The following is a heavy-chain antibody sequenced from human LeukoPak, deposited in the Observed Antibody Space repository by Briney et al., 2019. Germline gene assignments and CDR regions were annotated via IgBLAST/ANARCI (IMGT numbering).Heavy chain of an antibody. D-gene: IGHD5-18*01. CDR1: GGSISSYY. V-gene: IGHV4-4*07. J-gene: IGHJ3*02. CDR3: ARSISGFGHSYGDDAFDI. CDR2: IYTSGST. Sequence: PSETLSLTCTVSGGSISSYYWSWIRQPAGKGLEWIGHIYTSGSTNYNPSLKSRVTMSVGTSKNQFSLKLSSVTAADTAVYYCARSISGFGHSYGDDAFDIWGQGTMVTVSS.